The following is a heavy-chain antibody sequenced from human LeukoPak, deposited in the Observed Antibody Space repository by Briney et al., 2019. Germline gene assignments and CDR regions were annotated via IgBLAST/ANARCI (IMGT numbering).Heavy chain of an antibody. Sequence: SETLSLTCTVSGGSISSYYWSWIRQPPGKGLEWIGYIYYSGSTNYNPSLKSRVTISVDTSKNQFSLKLSSVTAADTAVYYCARLDYDSWSGYYGYWGQGTLVTVSS. CDR2: IYYSGST. D-gene: IGHD3-3*01. CDR3: ARLDYDSWSGYYGY. J-gene: IGHJ4*02. V-gene: IGHV4-59*08. CDR1: GGSISSYY.